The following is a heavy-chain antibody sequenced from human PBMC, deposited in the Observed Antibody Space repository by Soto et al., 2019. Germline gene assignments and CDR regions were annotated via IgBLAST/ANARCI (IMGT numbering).Heavy chain of an antibody. J-gene: IGHJ6*02. CDR2: IIPIFGTA. CDR3: GGAAAGTLYYYYGMDV. Sequence: SVKVSCKASGGTFSSYAISWVRQAPGQGLEWMGGIIPIFGTANYVQKFQGRVTITADESTSTAYMELSSLRSEDTAVYYCGGAAAGTLYYYYGMDVWGRGTTVTVSS. CDR1: GGTFSSYA. D-gene: IGHD6-13*01. V-gene: IGHV1-69*13.